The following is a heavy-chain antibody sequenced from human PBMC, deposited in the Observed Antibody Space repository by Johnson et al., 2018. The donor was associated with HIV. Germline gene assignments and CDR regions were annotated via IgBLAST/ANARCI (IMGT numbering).Heavy chain of an antibody. D-gene: IGHD6-6*01. V-gene: IGHV3-11*04. CDR3: ASEVEYSILGGV. Sequence: VQLVESGGGLVKPGGSLRLSCAASGFTFSDYYMSWIRQAPGKGLEWVSSITSSGSVIHYADSVKGRLTISRDNAKNTLYLVMNSLRAEDTAVYFCASEVEYSILGGVWGQGTVVTVSS. CDR2: ITSSGSVI. CDR1: GFTFSDYY. J-gene: IGHJ3*01.